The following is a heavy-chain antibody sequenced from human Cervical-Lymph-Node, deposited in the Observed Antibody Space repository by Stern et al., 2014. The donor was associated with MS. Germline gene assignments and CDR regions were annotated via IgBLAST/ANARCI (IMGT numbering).Heavy chain of an antibody. CDR3: ARGDSEAPIYYFDY. Sequence: DQLVESGAEVKKPGSSVKVSCQTSGGTFSTFAIGWVRQAPGQGLEWMGGITPLFDATNYAQKFQGRLTITADESTRTAYMELSSLRPDDTAMYYCARGDSEAPIYYFDYWGQGTLVTVSS. D-gene: IGHD2-21*01. CDR2: ITPLFDAT. CDR1: GGTFSTFA. J-gene: IGHJ4*02. V-gene: IGHV1-69*01.